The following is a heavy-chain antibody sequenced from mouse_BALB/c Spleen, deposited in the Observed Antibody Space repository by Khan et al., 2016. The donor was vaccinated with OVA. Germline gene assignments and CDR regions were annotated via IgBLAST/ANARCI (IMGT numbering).Heavy chain of an antibody. CDR1: GFAFSSYD. J-gene: IGHJ2*01. CDR2: ITTGGTYT. D-gene: IGHD1-2*01. CDR3: ARNLLRPVLDY. Sequence: EVQGVESGGGLVKPGGSLKLSCAASGFAFSSYDMSWVRQTPEKRLEWVATITTGGTYTYYPDSVKGRFTISRDNARNTLYLQMSSLRSEDTAFYFCARNLLRPVLDYWGQGTTLTVSS. V-gene: IGHV5-9*02.